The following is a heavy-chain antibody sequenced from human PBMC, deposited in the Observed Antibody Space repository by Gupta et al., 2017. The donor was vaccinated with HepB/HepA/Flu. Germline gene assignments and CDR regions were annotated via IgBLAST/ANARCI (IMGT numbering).Heavy chain of an antibody. CDR3: ARDRGLQYFDY. V-gene: IGHV3-33*01. J-gene: IGHJ4*02. CDR1: GFPLSAYG. CDR2: VWYDGSNK. D-gene: IGHD2/OR15-2a*01. Sequence: QVQMVESGGGVVQPGRSLRLSCATYGFPLSAYGMHWVRQPPGTGLEWLAIVWYDGSNKYYADSLKGRFTISRDNSQNTLYLQMNSLRAEDTAVYYCARDRGLQYFDYCGQGTLVTVSS.